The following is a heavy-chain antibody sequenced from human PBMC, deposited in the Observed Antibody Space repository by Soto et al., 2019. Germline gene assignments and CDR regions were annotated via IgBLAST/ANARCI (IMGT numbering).Heavy chain of an antibody. CDR3: ARDPGKWGRSYYGMDV. V-gene: IGHV3-33*01. CDR1: RFTLSSFG. D-gene: IGHD3-16*01. J-gene: IGHJ6*02. CDR2: IWYDGSNK. Sequence: VGSLRLSWAASRFTLSSFGMHWVRQAPVKGLEWVAVIWYDGSNKYYSDSVKGRFTISRDNSKNTLYLQMNSLRGEDTAVYYCARDPGKWGRSYYGMDVWGQGTTVTVSS.